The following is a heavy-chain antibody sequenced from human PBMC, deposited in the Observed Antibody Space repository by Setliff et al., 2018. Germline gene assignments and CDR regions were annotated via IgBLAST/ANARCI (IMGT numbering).Heavy chain of an antibody. Sequence: ASVKVSCKTSGYMFTTYGISWVRQDPGQGLEWMGWIRVYDGYTDYAQKFQGRVTMTKDTSTSTAYMELRSLRPDDTAVYYCVRDLGQWTLDFWGQGTLVTVSS. CDR1: GYMFTTYG. J-gene: IGHJ4*02. CDR3: VRDLGQWTLDF. D-gene: IGHD6-19*01. V-gene: IGHV1-18*01. CDR2: IRVYDGYT.